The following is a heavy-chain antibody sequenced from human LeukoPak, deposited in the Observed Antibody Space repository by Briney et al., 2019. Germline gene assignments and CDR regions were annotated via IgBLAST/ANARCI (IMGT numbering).Heavy chain of an antibody. CDR3: ARVGSVVVPAAGGWFDP. CDR1: GFTFSSYA. Sequence: GRSLRLSCAASGFTFSSYAMHWVRQAPGKGLEWVAVISYDGSNKYYADSVKGQFTISRDNSKNTLYLQMNSLRAEDTAVYYCARVGSVVVPAAGGWFDPWGQGTLVTVSS. J-gene: IGHJ5*02. V-gene: IGHV3-30-3*01. CDR2: ISYDGSNK. D-gene: IGHD2-2*01.